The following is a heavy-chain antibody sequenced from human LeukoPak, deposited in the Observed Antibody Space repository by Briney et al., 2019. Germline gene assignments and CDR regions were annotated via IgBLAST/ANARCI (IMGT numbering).Heavy chain of an antibody. J-gene: IGHJ4*02. D-gene: IGHD5-18*01. V-gene: IGHV3-48*03. CDR2: ISSSGRTI. CDR1: RFTFSSFE. CDR3: ARRGYTSGPDY. Sequence: GGSLRLSCAASRFTFSSFEMNWVRQAPGKGLEWVSYISSSGRTIYYADSVKGRFTISRDNAKNSLYLQVNSLRAEDTAVYYCARRGYTSGPDYWGQGTLVTVSS.